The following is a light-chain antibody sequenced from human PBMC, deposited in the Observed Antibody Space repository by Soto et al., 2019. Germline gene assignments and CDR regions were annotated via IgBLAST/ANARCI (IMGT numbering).Light chain of an antibody. Sequence: TQPPSVSETPGQRVTISCSGTTSNIGRNYVYWYQQLPGTAPKLLIYGNSQRPSAVPDRFSGSKSGTSASLAISGLRSEDEAEYYCQSYDHTLSRSLFGGGTQLTVL. J-gene: IGLJ3*02. CDR2: GNS. CDR3: QSYDHTLSRSL. V-gene: IGLV1-47*02. CDR1: TSNIGRNY.